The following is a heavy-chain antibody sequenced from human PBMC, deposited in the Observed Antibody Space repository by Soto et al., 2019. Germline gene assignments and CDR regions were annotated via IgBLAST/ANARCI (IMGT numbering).Heavy chain of an antibody. CDR2: IGTAGDT. Sequence: VGSLRLSCAASRFTSSSYDMHWVRQATGKGLEWVSAIGTAGDTYYPGSVKGRFTISRENAKNSLYLQMNSLRAGDTAVYYCARDLRGEGFDYWSQGTLVTVSS. CDR3: ARDLRGEGFDY. J-gene: IGHJ4*02. V-gene: IGHV3-13*01. CDR1: RFTSSSYD.